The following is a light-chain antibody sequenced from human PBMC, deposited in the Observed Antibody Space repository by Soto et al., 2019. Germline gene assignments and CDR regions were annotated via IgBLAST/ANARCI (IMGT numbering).Light chain of an antibody. J-gene: IGLJ2*01. V-gene: IGLV7-43*01. Sequence: QAVVTQEPSLTVSPGGKVPLPVASSAGQATSAYYQNWLQKKPGQAPRALIYSTSEKHSWTPARFSGSLLGGKAALTLSAAQPEDEADYYCLLYYGGAQVLFGGGTKVTVL. CDR1: AGQATSAYY. CDR3: LLYYGGAQVL. CDR2: STS.